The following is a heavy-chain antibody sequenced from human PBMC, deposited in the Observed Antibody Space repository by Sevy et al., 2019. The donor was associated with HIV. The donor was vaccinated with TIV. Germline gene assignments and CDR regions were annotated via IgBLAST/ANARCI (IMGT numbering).Heavy chain of an antibody. J-gene: IGHJ4*02. Sequence: SETLSLTCTVSGGSISSSDSYWSWIRQSPGKGLEWIGYIHHSGGTYYNPFLKSRVAMSVDTSEKQFSLKLNFLTAADTAVYYCASKSGYNDGPFDYWGQGTLVTVSS. CDR2: IHHSGGT. CDR3: ASKSGYNDGPFDY. V-gene: IGHV4-30-4*01. D-gene: IGHD5-12*01. CDR1: GGSISSSDSY.